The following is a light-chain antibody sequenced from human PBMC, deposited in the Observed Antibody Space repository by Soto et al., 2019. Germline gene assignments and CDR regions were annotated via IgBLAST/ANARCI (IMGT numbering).Light chain of an antibody. CDR1: QSISTW. J-gene: IGKJ1*01. CDR3: QQYNTYSPA. CDR2: DAS. V-gene: IGKV1-5*01. Sequence: DIQTTQSPSTLSASLGDRVTITCRASQSISTWLAWYLQKPGRAPKLLIFDASTLESGVPSRFSGSGSETEFTLTINSLQPDDFATYYCQQYNTYSPAFGQGTKV.